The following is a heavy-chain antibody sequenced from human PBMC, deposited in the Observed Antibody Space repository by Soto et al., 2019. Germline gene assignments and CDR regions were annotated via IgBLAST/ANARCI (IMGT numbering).Heavy chain of an antibody. J-gene: IGHJ6*02. Sequence: SLRLSCAASVFTFGDYAMHWFLQVPGKGLEWVSGFKWNSGDVGYADSVKGRFTISRDNARNSLYLQMNSLRPEDTDVYYCAKGRSSGSRDYGMDFSGQGTMVAVSS. CDR3: AKGRSSGSRDYGMDF. D-gene: IGHD3-10*01. CDR2: FKWNSGDV. V-gene: IGHV3-9*01. CDR1: VFTFGDYA.